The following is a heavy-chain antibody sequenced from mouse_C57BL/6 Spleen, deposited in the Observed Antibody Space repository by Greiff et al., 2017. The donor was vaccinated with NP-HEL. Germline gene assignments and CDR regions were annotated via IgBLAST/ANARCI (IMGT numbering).Heavy chain of an antibody. CDR3: ARITTVVNAMDY. Sequence: EVKLVESGGGLVKPGGSLKLSCAASGFTFSDYGMHWVRQAPEKGLEWVAYISSGSSTIYYADTVKGRFTISRDNAKNTLFLQMTSQRSEDTAMYYCARITTVVNAMDYWGQGTSVTVSS. CDR2: ISSGSSTI. D-gene: IGHD1-1*01. V-gene: IGHV5-17*01. J-gene: IGHJ4*01. CDR1: GFTFSDYG.